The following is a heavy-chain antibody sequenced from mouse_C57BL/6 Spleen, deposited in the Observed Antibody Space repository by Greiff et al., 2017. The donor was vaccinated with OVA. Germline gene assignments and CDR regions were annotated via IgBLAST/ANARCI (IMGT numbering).Heavy chain of an antibody. CDR1: GFTFSDFY. D-gene: IGHD2-3*01. V-gene: IGHV7-1*01. J-gene: IGHJ4*01. Sequence: EVKLVESGGGLVQSGRSLRLSCATSGFTFSDFYMEWVRQAPGKGLEWIAASRNKANDYTTEYSASVKGRFIVSRDTSQSILYLQMNALRAEDTAIYYCARALYDGYYYAMDYWGQGTSVTVSS. CDR2: SRNKANDYTT. CDR3: ARALYDGYYYAMDY.